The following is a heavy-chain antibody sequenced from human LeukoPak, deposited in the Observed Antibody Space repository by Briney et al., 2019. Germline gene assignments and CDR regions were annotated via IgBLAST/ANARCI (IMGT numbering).Heavy chain of an antibody. CDR1: GFTFVTSS. D-gene: IGHD3-22*01. CDR3: AAGRHYDISGYDAFDI. CDR2: IVVGSGNT. V-gene: IGHV1-58*02. J-gene: IGHJ3*02. Sequence: SVKVSCKASGFTFVTSSMQWVRQARGQRLELIGWIVVGSGNTNYAQKFQGRVTITRDMSTSTAYMELSSLRYKDTAVYYCAAGRHYDISGYDAFDISGPRTMVTVSS.